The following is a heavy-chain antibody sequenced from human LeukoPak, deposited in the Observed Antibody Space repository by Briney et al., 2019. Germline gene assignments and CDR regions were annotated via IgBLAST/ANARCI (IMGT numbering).Heavy chain of an antibody. D-gene: IGHD1-1*01. CDR2: IIPILGIA. Sequence: SVKVSCKASGGTFSSYAISWVRQAPGQGLEWMGRIIPILGIANYAQKFQGRVTITADKSTSTAYMELSGLRSEDTAVYYCARWDGIDYWGQGTLVTVSS. CDR3: ARWDGIDY. J-gene: IGHJ4*02. V-gene: IGHV1-69*04. CDR1: GGTFSSYA.